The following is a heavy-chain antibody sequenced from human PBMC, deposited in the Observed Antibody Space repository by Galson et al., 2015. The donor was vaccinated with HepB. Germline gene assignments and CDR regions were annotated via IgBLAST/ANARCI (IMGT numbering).Heavy chain of an antibody. CDR2: INQDGSEK. V-gene: IGHV3-7*03. J-gene: IGHJ4*02. CDR3: ATLWTFDY. Sequence: SLRLSCAASGFTFKNYWMTWVRQAPGKGLEWVANINQDGSEKYYVDSVKGRFTISRDNAKNSLYLQMNSPRAEDTAVYYCATLWTFDYWGQGTLVTVSS. CDR1: GFTFKNYW. D-gene: IGHD2-21*01.